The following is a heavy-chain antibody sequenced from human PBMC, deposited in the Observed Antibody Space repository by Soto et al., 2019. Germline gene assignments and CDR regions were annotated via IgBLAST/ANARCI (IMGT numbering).Heavy chain of an antibody. CDR2: IYPGDSDT. V-gene: IGHV5-51*01. J-gene: IGHJ5*02. Sequence: EVQLVQSGAEVKEPGESLKISCKVSGYSFTTYWIGWVRQLPGKGLEWMGIIYPGDSDTRYSPSFEGQVTISADKSISTAYLQWSSLKASDTAMYYCARQEGSSAGWFDPWGQGTLVTVTS. D-gene: IGHD6-6*01. CDR1: GYSFTTYW. CDR3: ARQEGSSAGWFDP.